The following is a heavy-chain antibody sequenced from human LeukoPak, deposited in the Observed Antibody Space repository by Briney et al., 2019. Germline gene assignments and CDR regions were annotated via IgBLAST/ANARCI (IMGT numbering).Heavy chain of an antibody. CDR3: ARDCLWTHNAFDI. D-gene: IGHD3/OR15-3a*01. Sequence: PSETLSLTCTVSGGSMSSGSYYWSWIRQPAGKGLEWIGRIYTSGSTNYNPSLKSRVTISLDTSKNQFSLKLSSVTAADTAVYYLARDCLWTHNAFDIWGQGAMVTVSS. CDR2: IYTSGST. CDR1: GGSMSSGSYY. V-gene: IGHV4-61*02. J-gene: IGHJ3*02.